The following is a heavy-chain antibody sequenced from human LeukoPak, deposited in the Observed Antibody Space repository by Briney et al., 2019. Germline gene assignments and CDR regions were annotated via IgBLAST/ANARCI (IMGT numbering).Heavy chain of an antibody. CDR2: INHSGST. J-gene: IGHJ6*02. CDR3: ARRKSYYCGMDV. CDR1: GGSFSGYY. Sequence: SETLSLTCAVYGGSFSGYYWSWIRQPPGKGLEWIGEINHSGSTNYNPSLKSRVTISVDTSKNQFSLKLSSVTAADTAVYYCARRKSYYCGMDVWGQGTTVTVSS. V-gene: IGHV4-34*01.